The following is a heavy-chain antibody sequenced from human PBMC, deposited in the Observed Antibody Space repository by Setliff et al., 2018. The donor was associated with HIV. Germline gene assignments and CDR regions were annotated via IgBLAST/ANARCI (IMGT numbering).Heavy chain of an antibody. CDR1: GGSISSSSYY. Sequence: SETLSLTCTVSGGSISSSSYYWGWIRQPPGKGLEWIGSIYYSGSTYYNPSLKSRVTISVDTSKNQFSLKLSSVTAADTAVYYCARQDSYSYGYNYFDYWGQGTLGTVSS. V-gene: IGHV4-39*01. CDR2: IYYSGST. J-gene: IGHJ4*02. D-gene: IGHD5-18*01. CDR3: ARQDSYSYGYNYFDY.